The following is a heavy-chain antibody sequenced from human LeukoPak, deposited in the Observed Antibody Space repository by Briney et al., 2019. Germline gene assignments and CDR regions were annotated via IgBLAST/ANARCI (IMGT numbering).Heavy chain of an antibody. CDR2: IDPSDSYT. D-gene: IGHD4-17*01. CDR3: ARAPSTTLRFFDY. Sequence: KPGESLRISCKGSGYSFTSYWISWVRQMPGKGLEWMGRIDPSDSYTNYSPSFQGHVTISADKSISTAYLHWSSLKASDTAMYYCARAPSTTLRFFDYRAQGTLVTVSS. V-gene: IGHV5-10-1*01. CDR1: GYSFTSYW. J-gene: IGHJ4*02.